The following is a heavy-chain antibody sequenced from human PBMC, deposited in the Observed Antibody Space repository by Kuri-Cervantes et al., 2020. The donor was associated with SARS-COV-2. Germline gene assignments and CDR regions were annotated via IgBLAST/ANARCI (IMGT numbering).Heavy chain of an antibody. CDR3: ARGGDNNWFDP. Sequence: GESLKISCAASGFTFSSYGMHWVRQAPGKGLEWVAVISYDGSNKYYADSVKGRFTISRDNSKNTLYLQMNSLRAEDTAVYYCARGGDNNWFDPWGQGTLVTVSS. J-gene: IGHJ5*02. D-gene: IGHD3-16*01. V-gene: IGHV3-30*03. CDR2: ISYDGSNK. CDR1: GFTFSSYG.